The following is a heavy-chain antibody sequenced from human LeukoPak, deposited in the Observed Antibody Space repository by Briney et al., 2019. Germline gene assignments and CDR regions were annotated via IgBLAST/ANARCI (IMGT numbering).Heavy chain of an antibody. D-gene: IGHD2-15*01. CDR3: ARVGYCSGDSCYNDY. V-gene: IGHV1-46*01. J-gene: IGHJ4*02. CDR2: INPSGGST. Sequence: APVKVSCKASGYTFTSYYMHWVRQAPGQGLEWMGIINPSGGSTSYAQKFQGRVTMTRDTSTSTVYMELSSLRSEDTAVYYCARVGYCSGDSCYNDYWGQGTLVTVSS. CDR1: GYTFTSYY.